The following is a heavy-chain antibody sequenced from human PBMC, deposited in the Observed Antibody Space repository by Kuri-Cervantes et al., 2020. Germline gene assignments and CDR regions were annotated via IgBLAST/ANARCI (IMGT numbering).Heavy chain of an antibody. D-gene: IGHD2-2*01. Sequence: GGSLRLSCAASGFTFNRYAVPWVRQAPGKGLEWVAVISYDGSNKYYADSVKGRFTISGDNSKKTLYLQMNSLRAEDTAVYYCAGWGVDVVVPAAINPRGYYYYVMDVWGQGTTVTVSS. CDR2: ISYDGSNK. V-gene: IGHV3-30-3*01. J-gene: IGHJ6*02. CDR3: AGWGVDVVVPAAINPRGYYYYVMDV. CDR1: GFTFNRYA.